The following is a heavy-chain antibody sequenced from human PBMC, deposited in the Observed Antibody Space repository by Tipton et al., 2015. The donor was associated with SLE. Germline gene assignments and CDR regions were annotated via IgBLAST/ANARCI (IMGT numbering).Heavy chain of an antibody. CDR1: NLSIINYY. CDR2: IYTSGST. Sequence: TLSLTCTVSNLSIINYYWSWVRQPPGKGLEWIGYIYTSGSTNYNPSLKSRVTISVDTSKNQFSLELTSVTAADTAVYYCARDRHDWFNPWGQGTLVTVSS. V-gene: IGHV4-4*08. CDR3: ARDRHDWFNP. J-gene: IGHJ5*02.